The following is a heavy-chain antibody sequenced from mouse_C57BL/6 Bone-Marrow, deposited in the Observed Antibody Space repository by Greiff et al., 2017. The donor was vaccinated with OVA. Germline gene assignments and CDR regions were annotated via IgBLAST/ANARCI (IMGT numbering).Heavy chain of an antibody. V-gene: IGHV5-17*01. D-gene: IGHD1-1*01. CDR2: ISSGSSTI. J-gene: IGHJ2*01. CDR1: GFTFSDYG. Sequence: EVKLVESGGGLVKPGGSLKLSCAASGFTFSDYGMHWVRQAPEKGLEWVAYISSGSSTIYYAETVKGRITISRDNAKNTRFLQMTSLRSEDTAMYYCARTTGFDYWGQGTTLTVSS. CDR3: ARTTGFDY.